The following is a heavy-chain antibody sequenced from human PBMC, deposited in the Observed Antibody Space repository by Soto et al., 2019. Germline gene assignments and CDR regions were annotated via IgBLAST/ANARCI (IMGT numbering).Heavy chain of an antibody. CDR2: IYYSGST. J-gene: IGHJ6*02. V-gene: IGHV4-30-4*08. CDR1: GGSISSGGHY. Sequence: PSETLSLTCTVSGGSISSGGHYWNWIRQSPGKGLEWIGYIYYSGSTYYNPSLKSRVTISVDTSKNQFSLKLSSVTAADTAVYYCARDNILGILYGGMDVWGQGTTVTVSS. CDR3: ARDNILGILYGGMDV. D-gene: IGHD3-3*01.